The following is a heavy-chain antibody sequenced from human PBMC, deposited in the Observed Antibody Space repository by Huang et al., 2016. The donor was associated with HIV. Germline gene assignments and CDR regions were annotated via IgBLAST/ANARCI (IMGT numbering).Heavy chain of an antibody. CDR2: IYCSGDT. J-gene: IGHJ4*02. CDR3: ARHFVSWSGYFDS. V-gene: IGHV4-39*01. CDR1: GGFITDSNYY. D-gene: IGHD3-10*01. Sequence: QLQLQESGPGLVRPSETLSLICTVSGGFITDSNYYWGWIRQPPGKGLEWIGSIYCSGDTDYNTSLKSRVTMSVDTSKNRFSLDIRSVAVADTAIYYWARHFVSWSGYFDSWGQGTLVPVSS.